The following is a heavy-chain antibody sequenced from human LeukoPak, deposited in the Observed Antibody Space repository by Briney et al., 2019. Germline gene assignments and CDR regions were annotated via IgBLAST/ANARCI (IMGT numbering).Heavy chain of an antibody. CDR1: GGSISSYY. Sequence: SETLSLTCTVSGGSISSYYWSWIRQPPGKGLEWIGYIYYSGSTNYNPSLKSRVTISVDTSKNQFSLKLSSVTAADTAVYYCARAHYSYGKYYFDYWGQGTLVTVSS. D-gene: IGHD5-18*01. J-gene: IGHJ4*02. V-gene: IGHV4-59*08. CDR3: ARAHYSYGKYYFDY. CDR2: IYYSGST.